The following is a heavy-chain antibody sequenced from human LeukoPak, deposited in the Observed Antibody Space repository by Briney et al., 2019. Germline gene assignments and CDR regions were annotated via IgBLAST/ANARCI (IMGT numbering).Heavy chain of an antibody. Sequence: SETLSLTCAVSGGSINSYYWNWIRQPPGKGLEWIGYIYYSGSTNYNPSLRSRVTISLDTSKKQFSLKLSSVTAADTAIYYCAREGGAVPDYWGQGTLVTVSS. CDR3: AREGGAVPDY. D-gene: IGHD1-1*01. V-gene: IGHV4-59*01. CDR1: GGSINSYY. J-gene: IGHJ4*02. CDR2: IYYSGST.